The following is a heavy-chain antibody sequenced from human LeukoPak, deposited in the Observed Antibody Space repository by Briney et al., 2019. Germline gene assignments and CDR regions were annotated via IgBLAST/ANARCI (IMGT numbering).Heavy chain of an antibody. V-gene: IGHV3-48*03. D-gene: IGHD3-16*01. CDR1: GFTFSSYE. CDR3: ARVRWGGLYYFDY. J-gene: IGHJ4*02. CDR2: ISSSGSTI. Sequence: GGSLRLSCAASGFTFSSYEMNWVRQAPGKGLEWVSYISSSGSTIYYADSVKGRFTISRDNAKNTLYLQMNSLRAEDTAVYYCARVRWGGLYYFDYWGQGTLVTVSS.